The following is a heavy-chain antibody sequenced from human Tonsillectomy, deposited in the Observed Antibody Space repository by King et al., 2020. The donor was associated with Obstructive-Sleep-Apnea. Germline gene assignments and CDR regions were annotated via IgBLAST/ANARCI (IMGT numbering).Heavy chain of an antibody. CDR1: GLTFSIYG. J-gene: IGHJ4*02. V-gene: IGHV3-30*18. CDR2: MSYDGRNK. CDR3: AKDPVLLGSGSYPDY. D-gene: IGHD3-10*02. Sequence: VQLVESGGGVGQPGRSRRLSCASSGLTFSIYGMHGVRRAPGKGLVREAVMSYDGRNKCDADSVNGRFTISIDNSKNTLYLEMNSLRAEDTAVYYCAKDPVLLGSGSYPDYWGQGTLVTVSS.